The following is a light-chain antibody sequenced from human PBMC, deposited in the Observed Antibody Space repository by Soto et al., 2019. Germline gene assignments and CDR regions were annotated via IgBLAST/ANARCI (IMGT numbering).Light chain of an antibody. V-gene: IGLV3-1*01. J-gene: IGLJ2*01. CDR2: QDT. Sequence: SYELTQPPSVSVSPGQTASITCSGDKLDDKYACWYQQKPGQSPVLVIYQDTKRPSGIPERFSGSNSGNTATLTISGTQPLDEADYYCQAWDSSYVVFGGGTKLTVL. CDR3: QAWDSSYVV. CDR1: KLDDKY.